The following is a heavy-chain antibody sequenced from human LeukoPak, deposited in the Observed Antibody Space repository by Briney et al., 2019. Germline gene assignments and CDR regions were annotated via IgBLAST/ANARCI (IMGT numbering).Heavy chain of an antibody. CDR2: IYPGDSDT. V-gene: IGHV5-51*01. CDR3: ARLFWGYSGYDGGGDY. Sequence: GESLKISCKASGYRFSDYWIAWVRQMPGKGLEWVGIIYPGDSDTRYSPSLQGRVTLSVDKSINAAYMEWSSLKASDTGIYYCARLFWGYSGYDGGGDYWGQGTLVTVSS. J-gene: IGHJ4*02. D-gene: IGHD5-12*01. CDR1: GYRFSDYW.